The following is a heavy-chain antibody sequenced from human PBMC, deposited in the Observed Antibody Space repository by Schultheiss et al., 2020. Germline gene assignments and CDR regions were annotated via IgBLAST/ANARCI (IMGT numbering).Heavy chain of an antibody. CDR1: GGSISSGGYY. D-gene: IGHD3-22*01. CDR3: ARGRHYASEGY. J-gene: IGHJ4*02. V-gene: IGHV4-61*08. CDR2: IYYRGST. Sequence: SATLSLTCTVSGGSISSGGYYWSWVRQHPGKGLEWIGYIYYRGSTDSNPSLKSRVTISVDSSKNQISLRLSSVTAADTAVYYCARGRHYASEGYWGQGTLVTVSS.